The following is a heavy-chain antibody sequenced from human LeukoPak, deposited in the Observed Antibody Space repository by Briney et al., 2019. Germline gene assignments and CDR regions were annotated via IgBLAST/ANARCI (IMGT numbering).Heavy chain of an antibody. CDR1: GFTFSNFQ. D-gene: IGHD6-19*01. CDR3: AKDLVKYSSGWRLDY. Sequence: GGSLRLSCAASGFTFSNFQMHWVRQAPGKGLEWVSSISGSSSYIYYVDSVQGRFTISRDNSKNTLYLQMNSLRAEDTAVYYCAKDLVKYSSGWRLDYWGQGTLVTVSP. CDR2: ISGSSSYI. V-gene: IGHV3-21*04. J-gene: IGHJ4*02.